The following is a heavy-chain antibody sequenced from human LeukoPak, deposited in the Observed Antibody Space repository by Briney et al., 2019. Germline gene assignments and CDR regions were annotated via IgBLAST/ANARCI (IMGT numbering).Heavy chain of an antibody. V-gene: IGHV4-4*07. CDR1: GGSISYYY. CDR3: ARESTVLTPYYYYYYYMDV. CDR2: IYSTGST. J-gene: IGHJ6*03. D-gene: IGHD2-8*01. Sequence: SETLSLTCTVSGGSISYYYWSWIRQSAGKGLEWIGRIYSTGSTNYNPSLKSRVTMSVDTSKNQFSLKLTSVTAADTAVYYCARESTVLTPYYYYYYYMDVWGTGTTVTVSS.